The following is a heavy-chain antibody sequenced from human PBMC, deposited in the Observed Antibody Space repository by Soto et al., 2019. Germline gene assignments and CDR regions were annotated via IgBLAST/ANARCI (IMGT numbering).Heavy chain of an antibody. CDR2: INIDGSSA. Sequence: HPGGSLSLSCAASGFTFSNYWMYWVRQVPGKGLVWVSHINIDGSSANYADSVKGRFIISRDNSKNTLYLQMNSLRAEDTAVYYCVRRGYYDTSGYYGYYYYAMDVWGQGTTVTVSS. D-gene: IGHD3-22*01. J-gene: IGHJ6*02. V-gene: IGHV3-74*01. CDR1: GFTFSNYW. CDR3: VRRGYYDTSGYYGYYYYAMDV.